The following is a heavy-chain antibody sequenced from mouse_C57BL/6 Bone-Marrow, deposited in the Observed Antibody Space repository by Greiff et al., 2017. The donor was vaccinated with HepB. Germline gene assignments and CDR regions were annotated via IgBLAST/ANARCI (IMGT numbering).Heavy chain of an antibody. J-gene: IGHJ2*01. V-gene: IGHV6-3*01. CDR3: TIYYGSPYFDY. CDR1: GFTFSNYW. Sequence: GGGLVQPGGSMKLSCVASGFTFSNYWMNWVRQSPEKGLEWVAQIRLKSDNYATHYAESVKGRFTISRDDSKSSVYLQMNNLRAEDTGIYYCTIYYGSPYFDYWGQGTTLTVSS. D-gene: IGHD2-2*01. CDR2: IRLKSDNYAT.